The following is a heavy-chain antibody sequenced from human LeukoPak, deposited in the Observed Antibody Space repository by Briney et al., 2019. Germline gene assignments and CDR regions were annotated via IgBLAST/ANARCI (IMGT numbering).Heavy chain of an antibody. Sequence: GGSLRLSCTVSGFTVSSNSMSWVRQAPGKGLEWVSFIYSGGNTHYSDSVKGRFTISRDNSKNTLYLQMNSLRAEDTAVYYCARRAGEYSHPYDYWGQGTLITVSS. D-gene: IGHD4-17*01. V-gene: IGHV3-53*01. CDR2: IYSGGNT. J-gene: IGHJ4*02. CDR1: GFTVSSNS. CDR3: ARRAGEYSHPYDY.